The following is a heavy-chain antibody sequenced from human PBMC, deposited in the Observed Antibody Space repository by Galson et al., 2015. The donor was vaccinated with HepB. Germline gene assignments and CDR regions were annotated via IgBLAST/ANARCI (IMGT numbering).Heavy chain of an antibody. V-gene: IGHV3-48*03. J-gene: IGHJ4*02. CDR1: GFTFSSYE. Sequence: SLRLSCAASGFTFSSYEMNWVRQAPGKGLEWVSYISSSGSTIYYADSVKGRFTISRDNAKNSLYLQMNSLRAEDTAVYYCARGIAVAGDDYWGQGTLVTVSS. CDR2: ISSSGSTI. D-gene: IGHD6-19*01. CDR3: ARGIAVAGDDY.